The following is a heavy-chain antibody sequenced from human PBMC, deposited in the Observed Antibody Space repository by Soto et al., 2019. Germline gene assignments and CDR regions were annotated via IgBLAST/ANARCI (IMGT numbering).Heavy chain of an antibody. CDR3: ARDEARYSSSWYLDY. Sequence: QVPLVESGGGVVQPGRSLRLSCAASGFTFSSYGMHWVRQAPGKGLEWVAVIWYDGSNKYYADSVKGRFTISRDNSKNTLYLQMNSLRAEDTAVYYCARDEARYSSSWYLDYWGQGTLVTVSS. CDR2: IWYDGSNK. J-gene: IGHJ4*02. V-gene: IGHV3-33*01. CDR1: GFTFSSYG. D-gene: IGHD6-13*01.